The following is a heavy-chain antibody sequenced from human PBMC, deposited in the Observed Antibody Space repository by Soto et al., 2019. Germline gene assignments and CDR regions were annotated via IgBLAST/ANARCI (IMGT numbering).Heavy chain of an antibody. J-gene: IGHJ6*02. V-gene: IGHV4-38-2*01. Sequence: SETLSLTCGVSGYSINDGYYWGWIRQPPGRGLEWIGNIYHSGSTYYNPSLRSRVTVSVDTSKNQFSLTLTSVTAADTAVYYCARGTDYTQIASYHYGLDVWGQGTTVTVS. CDR2: IYHSGST. CDR3: ARGTDYTQIASYHYGLDV. CDR1: GYSINDGYY. D-gene: IGHD4-4*01.